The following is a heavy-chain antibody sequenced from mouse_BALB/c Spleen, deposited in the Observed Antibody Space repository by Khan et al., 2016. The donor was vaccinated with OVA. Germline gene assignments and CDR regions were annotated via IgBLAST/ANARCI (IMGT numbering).Heavy chain of an antibody. Sequence: QIQLVQSGPELKKPGETVRISCKASGYTFTTAGIQWVQKMPGKGLKWIGWINTHSGVPKYAEDFKGRFAFSLEISVNTAYLQITNLKNEDTATYFLAGGGAADYRNDGGAMEYWGQGTSGTGSS. D-gene: IGHD2-12*01. V-gene: IGHV9-4*02. CDR3: AGGGAADYRNDGGAMEY. J-gene: IGHJ4*01. CDR2: INTHSGVP. CDR1: GYTFTTAG.